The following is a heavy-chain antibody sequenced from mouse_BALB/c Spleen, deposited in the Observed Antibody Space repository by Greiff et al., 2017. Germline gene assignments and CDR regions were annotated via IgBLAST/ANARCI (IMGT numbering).Heavy chain of an antibody. D-gene: IGHD2-1*01. J-gene: IGHJ4*01. CDR3: ARVGYGNYVDYAMDY. CDR1: GFTFSSYA. CDR2: ISSGGST. V-gene: IGHV5-6-5*01. Sequence: DVMLVESGGGLVKPGGSLKLSCAASGFTFSSYAMSWVRQTPEKRLEWVASISSGGSTYYPDSVKGRFTISRDNARNILYLQMSSLRSEDTAMYYCARVGYGNYVDYAMDYWGQGTSVTVSS.